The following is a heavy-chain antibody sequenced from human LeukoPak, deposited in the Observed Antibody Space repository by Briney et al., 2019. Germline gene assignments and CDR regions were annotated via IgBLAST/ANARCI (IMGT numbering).Heavy chain of an antibody. CDR3: ARDMSSSWYLGYYFDY. D-gene: IGHD6-13*01. V-gene: IGHV4-4*07. CDR2: IYTSGST. CDR1: GGSISSYY. J-gene: IGHJ4*02. Sequence: PSETLSLTCTVSGGSISSYYWSWIRQPAGKGLEWIGRIYTSGSTNYNPSLKSRVTMSVDTSKNQFSLKLSSVTAADTAVHYCARDMSSSWYLGYYFDYWGQGTLVTVSS.